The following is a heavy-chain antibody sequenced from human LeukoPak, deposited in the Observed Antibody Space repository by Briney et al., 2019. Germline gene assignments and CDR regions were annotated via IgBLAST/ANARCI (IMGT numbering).Heavy chain of an antibody. CDR3: ARAEPAVAGIDSLDY. CDR1: GYTFTGYY. D-gene: IGHD6-19*01. Sequence: ASVKVSCKASGYTFTGYYMHWVRQAPGQGLEWMGWINPNSGGTNYAQKFQGRVTMTRDTSISTAYMELSRLRSDDTAVYYCARAEPAVAGIDSLDYWGQGTLVTVSS. V-gene: IGHV1-2*02. CDR2: INPNSGGT. J-gene: IGHJ4*02.